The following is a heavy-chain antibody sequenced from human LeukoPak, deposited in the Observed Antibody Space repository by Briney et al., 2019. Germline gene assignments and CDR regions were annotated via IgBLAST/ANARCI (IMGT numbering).Heavy chain of an antibody. Sequence: SETLSLTCTVSGGSISSDNYYWGWLRQPPGRGREWNGSIYYSGTTYYNPSLKSRVTISVDTSKNQFSLKLSSVTAADTALYYCAKHYMWSSYNLGLDCWGQGTLVTLSS. V-gene: IGHV4-39*01. J-gene: IGHJ4*02. D-gene: IGHD3-10*01. CDR1: GGSISSDNYY. CDR3: AKHYMWSSYNLGLDC. CDR2: IYYSGTT.